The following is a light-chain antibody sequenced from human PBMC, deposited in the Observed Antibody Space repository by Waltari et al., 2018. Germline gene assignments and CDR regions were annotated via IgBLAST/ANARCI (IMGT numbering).Light chain of an antibody. Sequence: QSALTQPASVSGSPGQSITISCPGTSSDVGDYTFVSWYQQHPGKAPNLMIYEVSNRPSGVSNRFSGSKSGNTASLTISGLQAEDEADYYCSSYTSTNTYVFGTGTKVTVL. V-gene: IGLV2-14*01. J-gene: IGLJ1*01. CDR1: SSDVGDYTF. CDR3: SSYTSTNTYV. CDR2: EVS.